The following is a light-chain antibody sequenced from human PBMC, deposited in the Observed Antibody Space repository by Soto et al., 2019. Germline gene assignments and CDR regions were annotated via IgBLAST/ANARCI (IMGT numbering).Light chain of an antibody. CDR2: GTS. CDR3: QRYGSSPLIT. CDR1: QSVSSSS. Sequence: TVLTQSPCTVSLSPGERATLSCRAIQSVSSSSLACYQQRPGQAPRLLIYGTSSRATGIPDRFSGSGSGTDFTLTISRLEPEDFAVYFCQRYGSSPLITFGQRTRLEIK. V-gene: IGKV3-20*01. J-gene: IGKJ5*01.